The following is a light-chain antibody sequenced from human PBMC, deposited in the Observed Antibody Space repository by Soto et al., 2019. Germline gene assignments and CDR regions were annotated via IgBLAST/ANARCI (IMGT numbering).Light chain of an antibody. V-gene: IGKV3-11*01. CDR1: QSVSRGY. J-gene: IGKJ5*01. CDR3: QQRSNWPIT. Sequence: VLTQSPDTLSLSPGERATLSCRAGQSVSRGYLAWYQQKPGQAPRLLIYDASNRATGIPARFSGSGSGTDFTLTISSLEPEDFAVYYCQQRSNWPITFGQGTRLEIK. CDR2: DAS.